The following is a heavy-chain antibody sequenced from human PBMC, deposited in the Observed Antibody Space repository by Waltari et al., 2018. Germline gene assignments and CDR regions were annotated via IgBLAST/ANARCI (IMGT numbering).Heavy chain of an antibody. D-gene: IGHD3-22*01. CDR2: IIPILGIV. CDR1: GGTFSSHA. J-gene: IGHJ5*02. V-gene: IGHV1-69*10. CDR3: ARDPYNENSRIRRARWFDP. Sequence: QVQLVQSGAEVKKPGSSVKVSCKASGGTFSSHAISWVRQAPGQGLEWMGGIIPILGIVNYTQKFQGRVTITADKSTSTAYMELSSLRYEDTAVYYCARDPYNENSRIRRARWFDPWGQGTPVTVSS.